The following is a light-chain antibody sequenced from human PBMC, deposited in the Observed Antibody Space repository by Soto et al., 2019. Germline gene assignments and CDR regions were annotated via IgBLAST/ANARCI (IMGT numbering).Light chain of an antibody. CDR3: AAWDDNLNGPL. CDR1: ISNIGTNS. J-gene: IGLJ1*01. CDR2: ADS. Sequence: QSVLTQPPSASGTPGQRVTISCSGDISNIGTNSVHWYQHLPGTAPKLVIYADSHRPSGVPDRFSGSKSGTSASLAISGLQSEDDADYLCAAWDDNLNGPLFGTGTKLTVL. V-gene: IGLV1-44*01.